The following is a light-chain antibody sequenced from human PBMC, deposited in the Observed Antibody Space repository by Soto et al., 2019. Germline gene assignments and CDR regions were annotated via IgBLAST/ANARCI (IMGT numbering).Light chain of an antibody. Sequence: QSVLTQPPSVSGAPGQRVTISCTGSSSNIGAGYDVHWYQQLPGTAPKLLIYGNSNRPSGVPDRFSGSKSGTSAYLAITGLQAEDEAEYYCQSYDSSMSVVFGTGTKLTVL. CDR1: SSNIGAGYD. CDR3: QSYDSSMSVV. CDR2: GNS. V-gene: IGLV1-40*01. J-gene: IGLJ1*01.